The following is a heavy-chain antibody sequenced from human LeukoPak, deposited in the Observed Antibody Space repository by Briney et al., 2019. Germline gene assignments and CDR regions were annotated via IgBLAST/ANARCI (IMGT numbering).Heavy chain of an antibody. D-gene: IGHD6-13*01. J-gene: IGHJ4*02. Sequence: GGSLRLSCAASGFTFRIYWMHWVRQAPGKGLVWVSRVNSDQSNTTYADSVKGRFTISRDNAKNTLYLQMNSLRAEDTAVYYCARGGWQQLAQGYFDYWGQGTLVTVSS. CDR1: GFTFRIYW. CDR3: ARGGWQQLAQGYFDY. V-gene: IGHV3-74*01. CDR2: VNSDQSNT.